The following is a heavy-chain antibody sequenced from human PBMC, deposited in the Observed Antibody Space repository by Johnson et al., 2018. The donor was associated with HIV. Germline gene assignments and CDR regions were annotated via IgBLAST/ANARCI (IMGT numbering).Heavy chain of an antibody. CDR3: AKDRYYDSSGPDAFDI. CDR2: ISWNSATI. J-gene: IGHJ3*02. D-gene: IGHD3-22*01. V-gene: IGHV3-9*01. Sequence: VQLVESGGGVVQPGGSLRLSCAASGFTFSSYGMHWVRQAPGKGLEWVSGISWNSATIGHADSVKVRFTISRDNAKNSLYLQMNSLRAEDTAVYYCAKDRYYDSSGPDAFDIWGQGTMVTVSS. CDR1: GFTFSSYG.